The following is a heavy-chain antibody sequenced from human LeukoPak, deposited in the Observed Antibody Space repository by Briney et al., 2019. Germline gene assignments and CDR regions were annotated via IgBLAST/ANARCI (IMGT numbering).Heavy chain of an antibody. CDR2: ISSSSSYI. V-gene: IGHV3-21*01. CDR3: AKLGRIAVAGTTEYFQH. D-gene: IGHD6-19*01. Sequence: PGGSLRLSCAASGFTFSSYSMNWVRQAPGKGLEWVSSISSSSSYIYYADSVKGRFTISRDNAKNSLYLQMNSLRAEDTAVYYCAKLGRIAVAGTTEYFQHWGQGTLVTVSS. J-gene: IGHJ1*01. CDR1: GFTFSSYS.